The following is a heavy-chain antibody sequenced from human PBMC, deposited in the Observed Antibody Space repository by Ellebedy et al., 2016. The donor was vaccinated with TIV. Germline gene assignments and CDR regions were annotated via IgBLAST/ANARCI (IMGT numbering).Heavy chain of an antibody. CDR3: VRARPYCGGDCFSFGN. V-gene: IGHV3-74*01. CDR2: IRPDGSTA. J-gene: IGHJ4*02. D-gene: IGHD2-21*02. Sequence: GESLKISXAASGFTFSNYWMHWVRQAPGKGLEWVSRIRPDGSTADYADSVRGRFTISRDNAKNTLYLQMHSLRAEDTAVYYCVRARPYCGGDCFSFGNWGQGSLVTVSS. CDR1: GFTFSNYW.